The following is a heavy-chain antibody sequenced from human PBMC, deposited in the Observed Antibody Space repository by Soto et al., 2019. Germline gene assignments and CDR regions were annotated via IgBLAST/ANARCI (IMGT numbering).Heavy chain of an antibody. CDR1: GGSISSYY. J-gene: IGHJ6*02. Sequence: PSETLSLTCTVSGGSISSYYWSWIRQPPGKGLEWIGYIYYSGSTNYNPSLKSRVTISVDTSKNQFSLKLSSVTAADTAVYYCTRGGLEMYYYYGMDVWGQGTRVTVSS. D-gene: IGHD1-1*01. CDR2: IYYSGST. V-gene: IGHV4-59*01. CDR3: TRGGLEMYYYYGMDV.